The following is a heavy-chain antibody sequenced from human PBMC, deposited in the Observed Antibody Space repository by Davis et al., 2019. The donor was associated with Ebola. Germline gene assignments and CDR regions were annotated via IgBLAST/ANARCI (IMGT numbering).Heavy chain of an antibody. D-gene: IGHD1-1*01. Sequence: AASVKVSCKASGYTFTSYGITWVRQAPGQGLEWMGWINPHNNNTNYAQNVQGRVIMTSDTATTTAYMEVGGLRSDDTAVYYCARAQFPTTSDHWGQGTLVTVSS. V-gene: IGHV1-18*04. CDR2: INPHNNNT. CDR3: ARAQFPTTSDH. CDR1: GYTFTSYG. J-gene: IGHJ4*02.